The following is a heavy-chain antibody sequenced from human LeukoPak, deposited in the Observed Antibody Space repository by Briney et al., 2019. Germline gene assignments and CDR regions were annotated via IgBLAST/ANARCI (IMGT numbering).Heavy chain of an antibody. CDR2: IGHSGNT. D-gene: IGHD3-10*01. CDR1: GASFSDYY. CDR3: ARAVSSGTYYNVDY. V-gene: IGHV4-34*01. J-gene: IGHJ4*02. Sequence: SETLSLTCAVYGASFSDYYWWSWIRQPPGKGLEWIGEIGHSGNTIYNPSLKSRVTISLDTSKNQFSLKVNSLTAADTAVYYCARAVSSGTYYNVDYWGQGTLVTVSS.